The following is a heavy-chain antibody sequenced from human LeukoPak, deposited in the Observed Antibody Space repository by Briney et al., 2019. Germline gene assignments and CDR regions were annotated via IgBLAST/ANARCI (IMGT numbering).Heavy chain of an antibody. D-gene: IGHD3-22*01. J-gene: IGHJ3*02. V-gene: IGHV3-74*01. CDR1: GFTFSSYW. Sequence: GGSLRLSCAASGFTFSSYWMHWVRQAPGKGLVWVSRINSDGSSTSYADSVKGRFTISRDNAKNTLYLQMNSLRAEDTAVYYCARDPPFYDSSGYYSDAFDIWGQGTMVTVSS. CDR2: INSDGSST. CDR3: ARDPPFYDSSGYYSDAFDI.